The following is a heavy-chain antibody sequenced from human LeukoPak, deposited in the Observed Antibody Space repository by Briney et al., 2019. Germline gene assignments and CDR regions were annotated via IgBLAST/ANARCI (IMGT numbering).Heavy chain of an antibody. V-gene: IGHV1-2*02. Sequence: ASVKVSCKASGYTFTGYYMHWVRQAPGQGLEWMGWINPNSGGTNCAQKFQGRVTMTRDTSISTAYMELNRLRSDDTAVYYCARSRYCSGGSCYFNDYWGQGTLVTVSS. J-gene: IGHJ4*02. D-gene: IGHD2-15*01. CDR3: ARSRYCSGGSCYFNDY. CDR2: INPNSGGT. CDR1: GYTFTGYY.